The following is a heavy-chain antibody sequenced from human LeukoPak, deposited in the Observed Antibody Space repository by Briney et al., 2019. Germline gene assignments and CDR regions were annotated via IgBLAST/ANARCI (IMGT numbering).Heavy chain of an antibody. Sequence: SLQISCAASGFTFDDYAMHWVRQAPGEGLEWVSGISWNSGSIGYADSVKGRFTISRDNAKNSLYLQMNSLRAEDMALYYCAKDGSSSYGGTTGFDYWGQGTLVTVSS. CDR1: GFTFDDYA. J-gene: IGHJ4*02. D-gene: IGHD4-23*01. V-gene: IGHV3-9*03. CDR2: ISWNSGSI. CDR3: AKDGSSSYGGTTGFDY.